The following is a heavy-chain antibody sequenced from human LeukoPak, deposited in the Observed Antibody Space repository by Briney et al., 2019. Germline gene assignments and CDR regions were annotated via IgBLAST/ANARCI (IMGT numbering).Heavy chain of an antibody. CDR1: GFTFSSYD. Sequence: GGSLRLSCAASGFTFSSYDMHWVRQATGKGLEWVSAIGTAGDTYYPGSVKGRFTISRENAKNSLYLQMNSLRAGDTAVYYCARVIRDDSSGYSRNYRYFDLWGRGTLVTVSS. CDR2: IGTAGDT. CDR3: ARVIRDDSSGYSRNYRYFDL. V-gene: IGHV3-13*01. J-gene: IGHJ2*01. D-gene: IGHD3-22*01.